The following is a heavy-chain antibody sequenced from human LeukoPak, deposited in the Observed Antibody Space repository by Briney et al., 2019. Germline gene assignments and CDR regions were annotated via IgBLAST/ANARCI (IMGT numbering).Heavy chain of an antibody. V-gene: IGHV1-46*01. D-gene: IGHD6-13*01. CDR2: INPSGGST. Sequence: ASVKVSCMASGYTFTSYYLQWVRQAPGQELEWMGIINPSGGSTTYAQKFQGRVTLTRDTSTTTVHMELSSLRSEDTAVYYCARTYSSSGCVDYWGQGTLVTVSS. CDR3: ARTYSSSGCVDY. CDR1: GYTFTSYY. J-gene: IGHJ4*02.